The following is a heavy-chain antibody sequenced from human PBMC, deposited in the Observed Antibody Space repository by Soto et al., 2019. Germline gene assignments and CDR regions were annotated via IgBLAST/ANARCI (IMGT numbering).Heavy chain of an antibody. CDR1: GFTFSSYS. J-gene: IGHJ3*02. CDR3: ARERSPRLGELSSDAFDI. V-gene: IGHV3-21*01. D-gene: IGHD3-16*02. Sequence: EVQLVESGGGLVKPGGSLRLSCAASGFTFSSYSMNWVRQAPGKGLEWVSSISSSSSYIYYADSVKGRFTISRDNAKNSLYLQMNSLRAEDTAVYYCARERSPRLGELSSDAFDIWGQGTMVTVSS. CDR2: ISSSSSYI.